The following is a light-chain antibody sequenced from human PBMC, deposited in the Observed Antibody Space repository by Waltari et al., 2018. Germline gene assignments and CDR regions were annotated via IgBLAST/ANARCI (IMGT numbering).Light chain of an antibody. CDR2: WAS. J-gene: IGKJ2*01. CDR3: QQYYSSPYT. V-gene: IGKV4-1*01. Sequence: DIVMTQSPDSLAGSLGERATINCKSSQSVLFSSNNKNYLAWYQQRPGQPPKLLIYWASTRESGVPDRFSGSGSGTDFTLTISSLQAADVAVYHCQQYYSSPYTFGQGTKLEIK. CDR1: QSVLFSSNNKNY.